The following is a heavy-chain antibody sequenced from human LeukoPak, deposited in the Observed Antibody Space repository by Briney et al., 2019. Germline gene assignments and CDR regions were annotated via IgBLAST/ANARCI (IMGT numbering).Heavy chain of an antibody. CDR1: GGSISSSNW. CDR2: IYHSGST. CDR3: ARVGCSGGSCYPDY. J-gene: IGHJ4*02. D-gene: IGHD2-15*01. Sequence: SGTLSLTCAVSGGSISSSNWWSWVRQPPGKGLEWIGEIYHSGSTNYNPSLKSRVTISVDRSKNQFSLNLSSVTAADTAVYYCARVGCSGGSCYPDYWGQGTLVTVSS. V-gene: IGHV4-4*02.